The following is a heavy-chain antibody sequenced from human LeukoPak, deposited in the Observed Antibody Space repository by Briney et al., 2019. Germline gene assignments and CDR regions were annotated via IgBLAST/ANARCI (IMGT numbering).Heavy chain of an antibody. CDR2: IYYSGGT. CDR3: ARYSDNWFDP. D-gene: IGHD6-13*01. V-gene: IGHV4-59*01. J-gene: IGHJ5*02. CDR1: GGSISGYY. Sequence: SETLSLTCTVSGGSISGYYCCWIRQPPRKGLGWIGYIYYSGGTNYNPSLKSRVTISVDTSKNQFSLKLSSVTAADTAMFYCARYSDNWFDPWGQGTLVTVSS.